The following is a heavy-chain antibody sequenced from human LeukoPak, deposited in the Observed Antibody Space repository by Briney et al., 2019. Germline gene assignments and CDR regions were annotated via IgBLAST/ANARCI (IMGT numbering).Heavy chain of an antibody. CDR2: IYYSGST. CDR3: ARVGYYDFWSGGPMDV. D-gene: IGHD3-3*01. CDR1: GGSISSYY. V-gene: IGHV4-59*01. Sequence: SETLSLTCTVSGGSISSYYWSWIRQPPGKGLEWIGYIYYSGSTNYNPSLKSRVTISVDTFKNQFSLKLSSVTAADTAVYYCARVGYYDFWSGGPMDVWGQGTTVTVSS. J-gene: IGHJ6*02.